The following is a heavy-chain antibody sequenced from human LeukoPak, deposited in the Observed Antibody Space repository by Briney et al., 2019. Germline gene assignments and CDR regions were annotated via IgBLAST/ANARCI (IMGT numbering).Heavy chain of an antibody. Sequence: SETLSLTCAVYGVSFSRYYWSWMRQSPGKGLEWIAEIEHRGDTNHNPSVKSRVTISVDTIKNQFSLKVRSLSAANTAVYYCARGATISATGYFDFWGQGTLVS. D-gene: IGHD5-24*01. CDR1: GVSFSRYY. CDR2: IEHRGDT. V-gene: IGHV4-34*01. J-gene: IGHJ4*03. CDR3: ARGATISATGYFDF.